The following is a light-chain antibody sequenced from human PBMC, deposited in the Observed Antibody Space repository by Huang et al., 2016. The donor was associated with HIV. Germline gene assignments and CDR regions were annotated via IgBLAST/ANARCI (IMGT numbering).Light chain of an antibody. CDR1: QSISDW. CDR2: QAS. Sequence: DIQMTQSPSTLSASVGDRVTTTCRASQSISDWLAWYQQRPGRAPNVLIYQASTLQSGVPSRFSGSGSGTEFTLTIDNLQPDDFATYYCQQYHSYPYTFGQETQLEIK. CDR3: QQYHSYPYT. J-gene: IGKJ2*01. V-gene: IGKV1-5*03.